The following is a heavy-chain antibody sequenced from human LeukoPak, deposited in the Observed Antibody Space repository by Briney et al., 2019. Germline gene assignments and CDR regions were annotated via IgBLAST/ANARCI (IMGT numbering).Heavy chain of an antibody. V-gene: IGHV3-7*01. CDR1: GFTFSNYW. CDR3: VRGGHRQKEF. Sequence: GESLRLSCAASGFTFSNYWMTWVRQSPGKRLEWVAIINQDGSGKYYVDSVKGRFTISRDNAKNSLYLQMSSLRAEDTAVYYCVRGGHRQKEFWGQGTLVTVSS. J-gene: IGHJ4*02. CDR2: INQDGSGK. D-gene: IGHD3-10*01.